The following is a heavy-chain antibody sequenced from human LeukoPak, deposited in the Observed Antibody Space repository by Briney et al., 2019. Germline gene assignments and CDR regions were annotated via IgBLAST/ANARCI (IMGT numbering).Heavy chain of an antibody. V-gene: IGHV1-46*01. CDR1: GYTFTSYY. CDR2: INPSGGST. Sequence: ASVKVSCKASGYTFTSYYMHWVRQAPGQGLEWMGIINPSGGSTSYAQKFQGRVTMTRDTSTSTVCMELSSLRSEDTAVYYCARVQAVRGVIGYNWFDPWGQGTLVTVSS. D-gene: IGHD3-10*01. J-gene: IGHJ5*02. CDR3: ARVQAVRGVIGYNWFDP.